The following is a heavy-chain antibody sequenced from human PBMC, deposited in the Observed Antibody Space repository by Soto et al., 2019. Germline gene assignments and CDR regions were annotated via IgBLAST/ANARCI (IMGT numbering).Heavy chain of an antibody. CDR2: IYSGDGP. Sequence: PGGSLRLSCVASGFTVSWNHVSWVRQAPGKGLEWVSVIYSGDGPYYADSVRGRFTMSRDNSQSTLYLQMNSLRAEDSAIYYCAAAVGSEYFDYWGHGTLVTVSS. D-gene: IGHD6-13*01. CDR3: AAAVGSEYFDY. V-gene: IGHV3-66*01. CDR1: GFTVSWNH. J-gene: IGHJ4*01.